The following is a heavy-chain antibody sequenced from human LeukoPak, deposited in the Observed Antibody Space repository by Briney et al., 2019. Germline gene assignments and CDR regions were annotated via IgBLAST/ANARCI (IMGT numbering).Heavy chain of an antibody. D-gene: IGHD4-17*01. CDR1: GGSTSSSGSY. CDR2: VYYNGNT. CDR3: ARVYYGDYAFRL. Sequence: SETLSLTCTVSGGSTSSSGSYWAWIRQPPGKGLEWIANVYYNGNTYYNSSLKSRVTISVDTSKKQFFLKLSSVTAADTAVYYCARVYYGDYAFRLWGQGTLVTVSS. V-gene: IGHV4-39*07. J-gene: IGHJ4*02.